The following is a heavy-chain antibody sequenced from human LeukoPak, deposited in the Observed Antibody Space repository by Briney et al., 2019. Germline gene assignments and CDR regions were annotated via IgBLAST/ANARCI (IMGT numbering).Heavy chain of an antibody. J-gene: IGHJ4*02. CDR2: IYSGGST. Sequence: GGSLRLSCAASGFTVSSNYMSWVRQAPGKGLEWVSVIYSGGSTYYADSVKGRFTISRDNSKNTLYLQMNSLKAEDTAVYYCAASSSYTCDYWGQGTLVTVSS. V-gene: IGHV3-53*01. CDR3: AASSSYTCDY. D-gene: IGHD2-2*02. CDR1: GFTVSSNY.